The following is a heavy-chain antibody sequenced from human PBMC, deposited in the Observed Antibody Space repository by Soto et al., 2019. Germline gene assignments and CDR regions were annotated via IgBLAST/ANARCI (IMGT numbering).Heavy chain of an antibody. D-gene: IGHD3-3*01. CDR2: IYSSGSN. CDR1: GDSISSTY. CDR3: ARGYESGYTFGHDL. V-gene: IGHV4-4*07. Sequence: SETLSLTCTVSGDSISSTYWSWVRQPAGRGPEWIGRIYSSGSNNYNPSLESRVTMSVDTSKNQFSLTLRSVTAADTAVYFCARGYESGYTFGHDLWGQGTLVTVSS. J-gene: IGHJ5*02.